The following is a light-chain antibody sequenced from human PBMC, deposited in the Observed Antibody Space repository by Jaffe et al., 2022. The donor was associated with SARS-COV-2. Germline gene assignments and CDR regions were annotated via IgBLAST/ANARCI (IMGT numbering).Light chain of an antibody. Sequence: EIVMTQSPATLSVSPGESTTLSCRASQSVGNSLAWYQQKPGQAPRLLIYAASTRATGVPVRFSGSGSGTEFTLTISSLQSEDFGVYYCQQKYNWPLTFGGGTKVEI. V-gene: IGKV3-15*01. CDR3: QQKYNWPLT. J-gene: IGKJ4*01. CDR2: AAS. CDR1: QSVGNS.